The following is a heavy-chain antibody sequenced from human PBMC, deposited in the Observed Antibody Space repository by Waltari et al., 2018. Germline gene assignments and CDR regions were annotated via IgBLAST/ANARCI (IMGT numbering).Heavy chain of an antibody. CDR3: ARGEYSSSTQSHAFDI. Sequence: QVQLVQSGAEVKKPGASVKVSCKASGYTFTGYYMHWVRQATGQGLDWMGRINPNSGGTNYAQKFQGRVTMTRDTSISTAYMELSRLRSDDTAVYYCARGEYSSSTQSHAFDIWGQGTMVTVSS. V-gene: IGHV1-2*06. J-gene: IGHJ3*02. CDR2: INPNSGGT. D-gene: IGHD6-6*01. CDR1: GYTFTGYY.